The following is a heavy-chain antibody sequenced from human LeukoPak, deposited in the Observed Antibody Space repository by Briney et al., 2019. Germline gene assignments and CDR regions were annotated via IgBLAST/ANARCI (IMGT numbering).Heavy chain of an antibody. CDR1: GFRFSDFT. Sequence: GGSLRLSCAASGFRFSDFTMTWVRQAPGKGPEWVSAIGGRGGSTYYADSLGGRFTISRDNAKNSLYLQMNSLRAEDTAVYYCARDSTDPTYTIFGVAAWGYYYGMDVWGQGTTVTVSS. CDR3: ARDSTDPTYTIFGVAAWGYYYGMDV. J-gene: IGHJ6*02. D-gene: IGHD3-3*01. CDR2: IGGRGGST. V-gene: IGHV3-21*01.